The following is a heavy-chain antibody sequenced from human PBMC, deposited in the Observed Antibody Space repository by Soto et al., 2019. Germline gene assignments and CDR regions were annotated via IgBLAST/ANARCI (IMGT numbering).Heavy chain of an antibody. J-gene: IGHJ4*02. CDR3: ASESYGGEFDY. CDR2: LSYDGSNK. D-gene: IGHD4-17*01. CDR1: GFTFSSYA. Sequence: PGGSLRLSCAASGFTFSSYAMHWVRQAPGKGLEWVAVLSYDGSNKYYAGSLKGRFTISRDTSASTAYVELSSLRSEDTAVYYCASESYGGEFDYWGQGTLVTVSS. V-gene: IGHV3-30-3*01.